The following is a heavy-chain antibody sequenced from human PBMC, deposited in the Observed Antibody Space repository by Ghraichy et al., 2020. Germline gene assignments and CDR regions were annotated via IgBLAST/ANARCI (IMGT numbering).Heavy chain of an antibody. V-gene: IGHV1-18*01. CDR2: ISAYKGNT. J-gene: IGHJ5*02. CDR1: GYSFTNYG. CDR3: ARGGGCSSTSCYLGFDP. D-gene: IGHD2-2*01. Sequence: ASVKVSCKASGYSFTNYGIHWVRQAPGQGLEWMGWISAYKGNTNYAQKVKGRITMTSDTFTNTAYMELRSLRSDDTAVYYCARGGGCSSTSCYLGFDPWGQGTLVTVSS.